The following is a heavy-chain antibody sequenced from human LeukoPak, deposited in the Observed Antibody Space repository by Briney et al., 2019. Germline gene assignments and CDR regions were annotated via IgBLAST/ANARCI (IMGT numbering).Heavy chain of an antibody. CDR3: ARDDTYSGSYYYYYYMDV. D-gene: IGHD1-26*01. CDR1: GGSISSSSYY. CDR2: IYYSGST. Sequence: PSETLSLTCTVSGGSISSSSYYWGWIRQPPGKGLEWIGTIYYSGSTYYNPSLKSRVTISVDTSKNQFSLKLSSVTAADTAVYYCARDDTYSGSYYYYYYMDVWGKGTTVTVSS. V-gene: IGHV4-39*07. J-gene: IGHJ6*03.